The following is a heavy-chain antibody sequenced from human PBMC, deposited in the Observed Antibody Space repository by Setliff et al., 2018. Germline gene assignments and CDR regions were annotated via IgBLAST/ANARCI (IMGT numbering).Heavy chain of an antibody. V-gene: IGHV1-46*01. D-gene: IGHD6-13*01. CDR3: ARGGMAAAGRKGVFEY. CDR1: GYIFAGYY. J-gene: IGHJ4*02. Sequence: ASVKVSCKASGYIFAGYYMHWVRQAPGQGLGWMGIVHTGGGSASYAQKFQGRVTMTSDTSTSTVYMEVNSVRSDDTAIYYCARGGMAAAGRKGVFEYWGQGSQVTVSS. CDR2: VHTGGGSA.